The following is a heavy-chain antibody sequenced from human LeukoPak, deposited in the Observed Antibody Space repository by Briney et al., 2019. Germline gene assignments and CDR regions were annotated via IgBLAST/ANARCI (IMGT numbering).Heavy chain of an antibody. J-gene: IGHJ4*02. CDR3: ARGSGRIAAGGSEHY. D-gene: IGHD6-13*01. CDR2: ISYDGSDK. Sequence: GGSLRLSCAASGFTFSDYYMSWIRQAPGKGLEWVAVISYDGSDKNYGDSVKGRFTISRDNSKNTLYLQMDSLRTEDTAVYYCARGSGRIAAGGSEHYWGQGTLVTVSS. V-gene: IGHV3-30*03. CDR1: GFTFSDYY.